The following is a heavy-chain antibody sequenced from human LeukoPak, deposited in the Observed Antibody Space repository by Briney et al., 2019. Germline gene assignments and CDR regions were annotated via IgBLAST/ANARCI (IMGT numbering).Heavy chain of an antibody. CDR3: ARDYVQAGDMDV. V-gene: IGHV4-30-4*08. J-gene: IGHJ6*03. CDR1: DHW. Sequence: DHWMSWVRQPPGKGLEWIGYIYYSGSTYYNPSLKSRVTISVDTSKNQFSLKLSSVTAADTAVYYCARDYVQAGDMDVWGKGTTVTVSS. D-gene: IGHD3-10*02. CDR2: IYYSGST.